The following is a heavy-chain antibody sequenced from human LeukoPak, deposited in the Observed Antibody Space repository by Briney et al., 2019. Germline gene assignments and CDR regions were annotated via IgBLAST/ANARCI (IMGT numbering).Heavy chain of an antibody. V-gene: IGHV4-39*07. D-gene: IGHD2-15*01. Sequence: SETLSLTCTVSGGSISSSSYYWGWIRQPPGEGLEWIGSIYYSGSTYYNPSLKSRVTISVDTSKNQFSLRLSSVTAADTAVYYCARALGYCSGGSCSGGWFDPWGQGTLVTVSS. CDR2: IYYSGST. J-gene: IGHJ5*02. CDR1: GGSISSSSYY. CDR3: ARALGYCSGGSCSGGWFDP.